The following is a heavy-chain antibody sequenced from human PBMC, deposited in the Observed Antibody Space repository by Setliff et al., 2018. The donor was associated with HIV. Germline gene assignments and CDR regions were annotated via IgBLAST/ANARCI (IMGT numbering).Heavy chain of an antibody. D-gene: IGHD3-22*01. Sequence: ASVKVSCKTSGYAYTDSRITWVRQAPGQGLEWMGWIDSFKGNTKYAQKFQGRVTMITDTSTNTAYMELKSLRSNDTAVYYCARYRDSSDPGFYYMDVWGKGTTVTVSS. J-gene: IGHJ6*03. CDR1: GYAYTDSR. V-gene: IGHV1-18*01. CDR3: ARYRDSSDPGFYYMDV. CDR2: IDSFKGNT.